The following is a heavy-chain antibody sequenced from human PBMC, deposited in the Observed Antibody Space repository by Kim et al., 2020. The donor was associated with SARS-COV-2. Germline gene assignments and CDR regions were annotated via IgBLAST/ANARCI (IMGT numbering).Heavy chain of an antibody. Sequence: GGSLRLSCAASGFNFNDHGMHWVRQAPGKGLEWVAVIWYDASYKYYGDSVKGRFTITRDNSKRMVYLQMNSLTAEDTAVYYCARDSGSSVYYLDYWGQG. D-gene: IGHD6-19*01. CDR3: ARDSGSSVYYLDY. CDR2: IWYDASYK. CDR1: GFNFNDHG. J-gene: IGHJ4*02. V-gene: IGHV3-33*01.